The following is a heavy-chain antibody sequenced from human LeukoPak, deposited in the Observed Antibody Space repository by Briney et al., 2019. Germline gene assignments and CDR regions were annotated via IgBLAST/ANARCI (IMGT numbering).Heavy chain of an antibody. J-gene: IGHJ4*02. CDR3: ARDSGMATIYFDY. D-gene: IGHD5-24*01. V-gene: IGHV1-69*04. CDR1: GGTFSSYA. CDR2: IIPILGIA. Sequence: ASVKVSCKASGGTFSSYAISWVRQASGQGLEWMGRIIPILGIANYAQKFQGRVTITADKSASTAYMELSSLRSEDTAVYYCARDSGMATIYFDYWGQGTLVTVSS.